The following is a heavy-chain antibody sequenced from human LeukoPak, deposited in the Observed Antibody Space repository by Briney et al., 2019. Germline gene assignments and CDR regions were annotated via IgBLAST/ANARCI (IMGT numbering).Heavy chain of an antibody. D-gene: IGHD5-18*01. Sequence: PGGSLRLSCAASGFTFSSYGMHWVRQAPGKGLEWVAFIRYDGNNKYYADSVKGRFTISRDNAKNSLYLQMNSLRAEDTAVYYCARVTRWIQLWLGDYWGQGTLVTVSS. CDR2: IRYDGNNK. CDR3: ARVTRWIQLWLGDY. V-gene: IGHV3-30*02. J-gene: IGHJ4*02. CDR1: GFTFSSYG.